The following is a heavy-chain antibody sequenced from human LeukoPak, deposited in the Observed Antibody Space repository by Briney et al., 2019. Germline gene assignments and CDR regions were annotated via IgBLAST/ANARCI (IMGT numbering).Heavy chain of an antibody. V-gene: IGHV4-34*01. Sequence: SETLPLTCAVYGGSFSGYYWSWIRQPPGKGLEWIGEINHSGSTNYNPSLKSRVTISVDTSKNQFSLKLSSVTAADTAVYYCAKDQGVNIWGLFPMDVWGKGTTVTVSS. CDR2: INHSGST. D-gene: IGHD2/OR15-2a*01. CDR3: AKDQGVNIWGLFPMDV. CDR1: GGSFSGYY. J-gene: IGHJ6*03.